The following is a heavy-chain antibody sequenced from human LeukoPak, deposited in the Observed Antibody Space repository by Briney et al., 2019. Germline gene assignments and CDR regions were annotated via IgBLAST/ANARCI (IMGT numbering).Heavy chain of an antibody. CDR2: IYYTGTT. V-gene: IGHV4-31*03. CDR3: ARAAWRGSNSRAAFDI. Sequence: TLSLTCTVSGGSISSGGDYWSLIRQHPGKGVEWIGYIYYTGTTYYNSSLKSRLTISVDTSKNQFSLNLSSMTAADTAVYYCARAAWRGSNSRAAFDIWGQGTVVTVSS. D-gene: IGHD4/OR15-4a*01. J-gene: IGHJ3*02. CDR1: GGSISSGGDY.